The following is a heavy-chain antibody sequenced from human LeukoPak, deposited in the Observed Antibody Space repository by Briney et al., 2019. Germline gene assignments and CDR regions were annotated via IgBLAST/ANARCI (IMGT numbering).Heavy chain of an antibody. CDR1: GYTFTGYY. V-gene: IGHV1-2*06. D-gene: IGHD3-22*01. CDR3: ARVKYYYDSSGYYFIDY. Sequence: ASVKVSCKASGYTFTGYYMHWVRQVPGQGLEWMGRINPNSGGTNYAQKFQGRVTMTRDTSISTAYMELSRLRSDDTAVYYCARVKYYYDSSGYYFIDYWGQGTLVTVSS. CDR2: INPNSGGT. J-gene: IGHJ4*02.